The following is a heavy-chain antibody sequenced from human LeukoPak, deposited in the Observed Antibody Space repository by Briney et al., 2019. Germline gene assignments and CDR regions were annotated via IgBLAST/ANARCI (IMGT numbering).Heavy chain of an antibody. CDR2: IIPIFGTA. V-gene: IGHV1-69*06. Sequence: SVKVSCKASGYTFTSYGISWVRQAPGQGLEWMGGIIPIFGTANYAQKFQGRVTITADKSTSTAYMELSSLRSEDTAVYYCARRYCSGGSCYHDAFDIWGQGTMVTVSS. CDR1: GYTFTSYG. CDR3: ARRYCSGGSCYHDAFDI. J-gene: IGHJ3*02. D-gene: IGHD2-15*01.